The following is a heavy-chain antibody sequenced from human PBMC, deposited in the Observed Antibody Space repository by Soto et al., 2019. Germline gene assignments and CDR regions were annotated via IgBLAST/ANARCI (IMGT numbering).Heavy chain of an antibody. CDR2: INPSGGST. D-gene: IGHD3-22*01. CDR3: ARVGIEYYDSSGYYYGEDY. Sequence: ASVKVSCKASGYTFTSYYMHWVRQAPGQGLEWMGIINPSGGSTSYAQKLQGRVTMTTDTSTSTAYMELRSLRSDDTAVYYCARVGIEYYDSSGYYYGEDYWGQGTLVTVSS. CDR1: GYTFTSYY. J-gene: IGHJ4*02. V-gene: IGHV1-46*01.